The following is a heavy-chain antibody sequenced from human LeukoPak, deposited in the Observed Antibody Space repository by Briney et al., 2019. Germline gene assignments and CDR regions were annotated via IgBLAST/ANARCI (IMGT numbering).Heavy chain of an antibody. CDR2: IYYSGST. CDR1: GGSISSFY. V-gene: IGHV4-59*01. Sequence: SETLSLTCTVSGGSISSFYWTWIRQPPGKGMEYIGYIYYSGSTNYNPSLKSRVTISVDTSKNQFSLKVSSVTVADTAVYYCARGPSTTAATYYYYYYMDVWGKGTTVTVSS. J-gene: IGHJ6*03. D-gene: IGHD1-14*01. CDR3: ARGPSTTAATYYYYYYMDV.